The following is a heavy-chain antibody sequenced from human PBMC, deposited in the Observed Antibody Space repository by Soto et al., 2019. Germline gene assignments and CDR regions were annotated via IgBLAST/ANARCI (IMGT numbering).Heavy chain of an antibody. V-gene: IGHV1-18*01. Sequence: QVQLVQSGAEVKKPGASVKVSCKASGYTFTSYGIIWVRQSSGKGLEWMGWISAYNGNTNDAQKLQGRVTMTTDTSTSTAYMGLRRRRSDDTVVYYCARDSPLPSEWGQGTRVTFSS. D-gene: IGHD3-3*01. CDR3: ARDSPLPSE. CDR1: GYTFTSYG. J-gene: IGHJ4*02. CDR2: ISAYNGNT.